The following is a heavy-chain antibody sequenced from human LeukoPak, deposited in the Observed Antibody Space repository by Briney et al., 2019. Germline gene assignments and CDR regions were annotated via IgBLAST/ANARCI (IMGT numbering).Heavy chain of an antibody. CDR3: ARIRGYSFGTYLDY. D-gene: IGHD5-18*01. J-gene: IGHJ4*02. CDR2: IYHSGRT. V-gene: IGHV4-38-2*01. Sequence: SETLSLTCADSGYSISSGYYWGWIRQPPGKGREWVGSIYHSGRTYYNPSLKSRVTMSVDTSKNQFSLKLSSVTAADTAMYYCARIRGYSFGTYLDYWGQGTLVTVSS. CDR1: GYSISSGYY.